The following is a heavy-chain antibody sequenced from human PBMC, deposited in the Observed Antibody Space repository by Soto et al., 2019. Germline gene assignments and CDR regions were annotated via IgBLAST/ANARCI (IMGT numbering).Heavy chain of an antibody. V-gene: IGHV4-4*07. CDR2: IYTSGST. D-gene: IGHD3-3*01. CDR3: ARAEYYFWSGRFDP. J-gene: IGHJ5*02. Sequence: QVQLQESGPGLVTPSETLSLTCTVSGGSISSYYWSWLRQPAGKGLEWIGLIYTSGSTNYNPSLKIRVTMAVATSKNELSLKLSSVTAADTAVYYCARAEYYFWSGRFDPWGQGTMVTVSS. CDR1: GGSISSYY.